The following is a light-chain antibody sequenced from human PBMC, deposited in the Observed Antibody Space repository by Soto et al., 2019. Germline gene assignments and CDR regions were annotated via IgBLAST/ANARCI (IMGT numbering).Light chain of an antibody. CDR1: RNDIGNYNL. J-gene: IGLJ1*01. Sequence: QSVLTQPASLSGSPGQSITISCAGSRNDIGNYNLVSWYQQHPGKAPKLMIFEVSNRPSGVSNRFSGSKSGNTASLTISGLQTEDEADYYCTSYTSSFTHLFGTGTKLTVL. CDR3: TSYTSSFTHL. CDR2: EVS. V-gene: IGLV2-14*02.